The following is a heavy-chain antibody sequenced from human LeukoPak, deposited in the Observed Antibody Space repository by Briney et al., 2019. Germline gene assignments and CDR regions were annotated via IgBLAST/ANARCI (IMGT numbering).Heavy chain of an antibody. CDR3: ARGPSSNWSGLDF. CDR1: GLTFSSHW. V-gene: IGHV3-74*01. D-gene: IGHD6-13*01. J-gene: IGHJ4*02. CDR2: ISPTGSTT. Sequence: GGSLRLSCAAPGLTFSSHWMHWVRQAPGKGLVWVSRISPTGSTTSYADSVKGRFTVSRDNAKNTLYLQVNNLRAEDTAVYYCARGPSSNWSGLDFWGQGTLLTVSS.